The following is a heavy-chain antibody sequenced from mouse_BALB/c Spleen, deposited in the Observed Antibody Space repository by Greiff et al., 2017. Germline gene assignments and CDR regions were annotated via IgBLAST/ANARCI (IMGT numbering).Heavy chain of an antibody. CDR2: ISYSGST. D-gene: IGHD2-4*01. CDR3: ARGPMITTDY. J-gene: IGHJ2*01. CDR1: GYSITSDYA. V-gene: IGHV3-2*02. Sequence: EVQGVESGPGLVKPSQSLSLTCTVTGYSITSDYAWNWIRQFPGNKLEWMGYISYSGSTSYNPSLKSRISITRDTSKNQFFLQLNSVTTEDTATYYCARGPMITTDYWGQGTTLTVSS.